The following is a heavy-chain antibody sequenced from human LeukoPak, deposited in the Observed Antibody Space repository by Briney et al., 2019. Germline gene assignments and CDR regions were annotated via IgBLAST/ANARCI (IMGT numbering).Heavy chain of an antibody. D-gene: IGHD3-22*01. Sequence: GGSLRLSCATSGFAFSSSSMSWVRQAPGKGLEWVSTISGAGGSSWYAESVKGRFTISRDNSMNSVSLQMSSLRVEDTAIYYCTKDDSSSWYDYFFDYWGQGTLATVSS. CDR3: TKDDSSSWYDYFFDY. J-gene: IGHJ4*02. CDR2: ISGAGGSS. CDR1: GFAFSSSS. V-gene: IGHV3-23*01.